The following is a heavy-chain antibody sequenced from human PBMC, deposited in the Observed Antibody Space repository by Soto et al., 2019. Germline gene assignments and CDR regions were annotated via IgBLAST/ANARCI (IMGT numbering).Heavy chain of an antibody. CDR3: ARGPRYSSSWYRY. Sequence: SETLSLTCAVYGGSFSGYYWSWIRQPPGKGLEWIGEINHSGSTNYNPSLESRVTISVDTSKNQFSLKLSSVTAADTAVYYCARGPRYSSSWYRYWGQGTLVTVSS. J-gene: IGHJ4*02. CDR1: GGSFSGYY. V-gene: IGHV4-34*01. D-gene: IGHD6-13*01. CDR2: INHSGST.